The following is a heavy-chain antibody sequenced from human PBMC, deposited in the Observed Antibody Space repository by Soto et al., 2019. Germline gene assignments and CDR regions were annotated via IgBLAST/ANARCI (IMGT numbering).Heavy chain of an antibody. CDR2: IYYSGST. J-gene: IGHJ2*01. CDR3: ARVYYDSSGQETLDL. D-gene: IGHD3-22*01. CDR1: GGSISSYY. Sequence: SQTLSLTCTVSGGSISSYYWSWIRQPPGKGLEWIGYIYYSGSTNYNPSLKSRVIISVDTSKNQFSLKLSSVTAADTAVYYCARVYYDSSGQETLDLWGRGTLVTVSS. V-gene: IGHV4-59*01.